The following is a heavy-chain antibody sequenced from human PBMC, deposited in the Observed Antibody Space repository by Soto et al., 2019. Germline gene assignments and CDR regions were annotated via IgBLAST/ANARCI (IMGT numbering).Heavy chain of an antibody. V-gene: IGHV1-69*13. Sequence: SVKVSCESSGGTFSSYSISWERQAPGQGLEWMGGIISIFGTANYGQKFQGRVTSSAEEAMRRSCMVLWRLGSQDRAADHCATRQLVHHGMEVWGQGPTVTDSS. CDR1: GGTFSSYS. CDR3: ATRQLVHHGMEV. CDR2: IISIFGTA. D-gene: IGHD6-6*01. J-gene: IGHJ6*02.